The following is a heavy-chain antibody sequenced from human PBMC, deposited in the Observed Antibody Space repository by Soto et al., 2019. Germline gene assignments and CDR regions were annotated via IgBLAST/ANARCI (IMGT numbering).Heavy chain of an antibody. J-gene: IGHJ5*02. CDR2: IYYSGST. V-gene: IGHV4-59*08. CDR3: ARLKGYSGYDSSGWFDP. Sequence: PSETLSLTCTVSGGSISNFYWSWIRQPPGKGLEWIGYIYYSGSTNYNPSLKSRVTISVDTSKNQFSLKLSSVTAADTAVYYCARLKGYSGYDSSGWFDPWGQGTLVTVSS. D-gene: IGHD5-12*01. CDR1: GGSISNFY.